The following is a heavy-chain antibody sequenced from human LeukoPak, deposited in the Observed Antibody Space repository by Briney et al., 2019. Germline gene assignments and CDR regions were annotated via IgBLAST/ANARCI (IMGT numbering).Heavy chain of an antibody. V-gene: IGHV4-59*08. CDR1: GGSISSYY. CDR2: IYYSGST. CDR3: RGYYYDSSGYYFDY. D-gene: IGHD3-22*01. J-gene: IGHJ4*02. Sequence: SETLSLTCTVSGGSISSYYWSWIRQPPGKGLEWIGYIYYSGSTNYNPSLKSRVTISVDTSKNQFSLKLSSVTAANTAVYYCRGYYYDSSGYYFDYWGQGTLVTVSS.